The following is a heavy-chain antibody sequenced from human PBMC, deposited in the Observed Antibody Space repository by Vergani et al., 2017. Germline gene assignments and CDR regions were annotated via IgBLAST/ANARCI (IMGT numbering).Heavy chain of an antibody. D-gene: IGHD5-18*01. CDR1: GFTFSSYA. Sequence: EVQLLESGGGLVQPGGSLRLSCAASGFTFSSYAMSWVRQAPGKGLEWVSAISGSGGSTYYADSVKGRFTISRDNSKNTLYLQMNSLRAEDTAVYYCAREIGQLWLGTEAFDIWGQGTMVTVSS. V-gene: IGHV3-23*01. CDR3: AREIGQLWLGTEAFDI. CDR2: ISGSGGST. J-gene: IGHJ3*02.